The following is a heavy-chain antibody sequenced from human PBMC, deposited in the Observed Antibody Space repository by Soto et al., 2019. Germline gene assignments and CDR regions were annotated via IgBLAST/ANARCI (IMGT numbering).Heavy chain of an antibody. Sequence: QVHLVQSGAEVKTAGSSMKVSCRASGSTFDTSTFTWVRQAPGQGLEWMGRIFPILDRADYAQKFQGRVSISADRYTDTVYMELSSLRFEDTAVYYCARDRGTYCGVACYSGSDSWGQGTLVTVSS. D-gene: IGHD2-21*01. CDR1: GSTFDTST. CDR3: ARDRGTYCGVACYSGSDS. J-gene: IGHJ5*01. CDR2: IFPILDRA. V-gene: IGHV1-69*08.